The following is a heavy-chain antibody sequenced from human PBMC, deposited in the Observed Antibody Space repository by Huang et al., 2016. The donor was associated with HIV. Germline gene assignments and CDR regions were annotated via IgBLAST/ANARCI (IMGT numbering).Heavy chain of an antibody. V-gene: IGHV3-48*01. Sequence: EVQLVESGGGWVEPGGSLILSCAASGFTFWTYSMSWVRQVPGKGLEGLAYISSSSSTLDDLDSVKGRFIISRDKDKSSLYLQMNSLRAEDTAVYFCARDPGSGWFGSHGAVDFWGQGTLVTVSS. CDR1: GFTFWTYS. D-gene: IGHD6-19*01. J-gene: IGHJ4*02. CDR3: ARDPGSGWFGSHGAVDF. CDR2: ISSSSSTL.